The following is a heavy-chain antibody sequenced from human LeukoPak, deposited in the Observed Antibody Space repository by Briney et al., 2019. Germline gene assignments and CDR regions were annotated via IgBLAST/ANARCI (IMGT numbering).Heavy chain of an antibody. D-gene: IGHD2-2*01. CDR1: GYTSTSYG. CDR3: ARADVPAAVYYYGMDV. CDR2: ISAYNGNT. Sequence: GASVKVSCKASGYTSTSYGISWVRQAPGQGLEWMGWISAYNGNTNYAQKLQGRVTMTTGTSTSTAYMELRSLRSDDTAVYYCARADVPAAVYYYGMDVWGQGTTVTVSS. J-gene: IGHJ6*02. V-gene: IGHV1-18*01.